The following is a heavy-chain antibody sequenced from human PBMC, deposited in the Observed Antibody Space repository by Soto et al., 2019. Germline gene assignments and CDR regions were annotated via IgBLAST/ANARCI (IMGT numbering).Heavy chain of an antibody. D-gene: IGHD6-19*01. CDR2: IWYDGSNK. CDR1: GFTFSTYG. CDR3: ARDRLGLYYFDY. V-gene: IGHV3-33*01. J-gene: IGHJ4*02. Sequence: QVQLVESGGAVVQPGRSLRLSCAASGFTFSTYGMHCVRQAPGKGLEWVAIIWYDGSNKYYADSVKGRFSISRDNSKNTRYLQVNSLRAEDPAVYYCARDRLGLYYFDYWGQGTLVTVSS.